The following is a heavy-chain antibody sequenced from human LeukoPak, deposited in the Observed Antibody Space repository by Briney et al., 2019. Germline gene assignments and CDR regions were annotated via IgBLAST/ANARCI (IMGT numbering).Heavy chain of an antibody. CDR3: AREGDIYGYAVGQDY. Sequence: GGSLRLSCAASGFTFSNYWMHWVRQAPGKGLVWVSRMNSDGSKAYADSVKGRFTISRDNAKNTLYLEMNSLRAEDTAVYYCAREGDIYGYAVGQDYWGQGTLVTVSS. CDR2: MNSDGSK. J-gene: IGHJ4*02. CDR1: GFTFSNYW. D-gene: IGHD5-18*01. V-gene: IGHV3-74*01.